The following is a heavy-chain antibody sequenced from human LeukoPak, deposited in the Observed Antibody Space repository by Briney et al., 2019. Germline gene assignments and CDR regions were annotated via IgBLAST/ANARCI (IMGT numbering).Heavy chain of an antibody. D-gene: IGHD3-16*02. J-gene: IGHJ5*02. Sequence: SETLSLTCTVSGGSISSYYWSWIRQPPGKGLVWIGYIYYSGSTNYNPSLKSRVTISVDTSKNQFSLKLSSVTAADTAVYYCARDPGLRLGELSAFDPWGQGTLVTVSS. CDR1: GGSISSYY. V-gene: IGHV4-59*01. CDR2: IYYSGST. CDR3: ARDPGLRLGELSAFDP.